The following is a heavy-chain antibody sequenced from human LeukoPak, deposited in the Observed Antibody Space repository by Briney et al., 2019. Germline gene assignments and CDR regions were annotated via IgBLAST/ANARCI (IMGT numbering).Heavy chain of an antibody. D-gene: IGHD1-26*01. Sequence: GASVKVSCKASGYTFSSYAISWVRQAPGQGLEWMGGIIPIFGTANYAQKFQGRVTITADESTSTAYMELSSLRSEDTAVYYCARDYSGSYSYFDYWGQGTLVTVSS. CDR1: GYTFSSYA. V-gene: IGHV1-69*13. CDR3: ARDYSGSYSYFDY. CDR2: IIPIFGTA. J-gene: IGHJ4*02.